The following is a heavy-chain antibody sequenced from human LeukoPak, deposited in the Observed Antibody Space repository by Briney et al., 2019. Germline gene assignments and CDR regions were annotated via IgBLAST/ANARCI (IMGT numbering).Heavy chain of an antibody. D-gene: IGHD3-10*01. V-gene: IGHV4-31*03. CDR1: GDSITSDAVH. J-gene: IGHJ4*02. Sequence: SQTLSPTCSVSGDSITSDAVHWSWIRQHPQKGLEWIGHIYPSGDNYYNPSLKSRASKLLDTYKNQFSLRLTSVTVADTAVYFCARGRPYYYGSGRDCALDSWGQGTMITVSS. CDR2: IYPSGDN. CDR3: ARGRPYYYGSGRDCALDS.